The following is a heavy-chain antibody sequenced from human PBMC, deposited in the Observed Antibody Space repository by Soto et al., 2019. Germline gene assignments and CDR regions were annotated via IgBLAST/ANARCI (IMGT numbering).Heavy chain of an antibody. CDR2: INHSGST. V-gene: IGHV4-34*01. J-gene: IGHJ5*01. CDR3: AITTGGHLRSFDF. Sequence: ETLSLTCAVYGGSFSGYYWSWIRQPPGKGLEWIGEINHSGSTNYNPSLKSRVTISVDTSKNQFSLKLSSVTAADTAVYYCAITTGGHLRSFDFWGQGPLVTVFS. D-gene: IGHD4-4*01. CDR1: GGSFSGYY.